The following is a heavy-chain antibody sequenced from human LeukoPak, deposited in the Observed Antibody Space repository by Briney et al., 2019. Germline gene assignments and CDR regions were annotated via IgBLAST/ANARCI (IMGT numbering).Heavy chain of an antibody. J-gene: IGHJ4*02. CDR3: AREGGNYYDSSGYYDY. D-gene: IGHD3-22*01. Sequence: GGSLRLSCAASGFTLSSYSMNWVRQAPGKGLEWVSSISSSSSYIYYADSVKGRFTISRDNAKNSLYLQMNSLRAEDTAVYYCAREGGNYYDSSGYYDYWGQGTLVTVSS. V-gene: IGHV3-21*01. CDR2: ISSSSSYI. CDR1: GFTLSSYS.